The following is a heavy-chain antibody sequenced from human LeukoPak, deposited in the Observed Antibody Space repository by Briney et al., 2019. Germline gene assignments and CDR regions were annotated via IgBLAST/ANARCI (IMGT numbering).Heavy chain of an antibody. CDR1: GFTFSSYW. CDR2: IKKDGSEK. CDR3: AKGFYYYYYMDV. Sequence: GGSLRLSCAASGFTFSSYWMSWVRQAPGKGLEWVANIKKDGSEKYYVDSVKGRFTISRDNSKNTLYLQTISLRAEDTAVYYRAKGFYYYYYMDVWGKGTTVTISS. V-gene: IGHV3-7*03. J-gene: IGHJ6*03.